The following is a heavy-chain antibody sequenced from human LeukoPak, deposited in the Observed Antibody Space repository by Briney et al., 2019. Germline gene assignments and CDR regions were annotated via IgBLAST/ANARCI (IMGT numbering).Heavy chain of an antibody. CDR3: ARTWIQLWALGY. J-gene: IGHJ4*02. Sequence: ASVKVSCKASGYTFTSYDINWVRQATGQGLEWMGWMNPNSGNTGYAQKFQGRVIITRNTSISTAYMELSSLRSEDTAVYYCARTWIQLWALGYWGQGTLVTVSS. D-gene: IGHD5-18*01. V-gene: IGHV1-8*03. CDR1: GYTFTSYD. CDR2: MNPNSGNT.